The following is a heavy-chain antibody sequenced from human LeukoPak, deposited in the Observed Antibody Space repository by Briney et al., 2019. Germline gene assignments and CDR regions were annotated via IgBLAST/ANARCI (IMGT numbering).Heavy chain of an antibody. CDR2: IWYDGSNK. V-gene: IGHV3-33*01. D-gene: IGHD3-9*01. Sequence: PGGSLRLSCAASGFTFSSYGMHWVRQAPGKGLEWVAVIWYDGSNKYYADSVKGRFTISRDNSKNTLYLQMNSLRAEDTAVYYCARGYAGYYPYYFDHWGRGTLVTVSS. CDR1: GFTFSSYG. CDR3: ARGYAGYYPYYFDH. J-gene: IGHJ4*02.